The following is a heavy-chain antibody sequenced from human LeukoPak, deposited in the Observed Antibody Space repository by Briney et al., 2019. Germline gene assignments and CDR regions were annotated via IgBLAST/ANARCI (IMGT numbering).Heavy chain of an antibody. CDR2: IYQSGST. V-gene: IGHV4-38-2*02. D-gene: IGHD3-3*01. CDR3: AKNGQSGFSFDP. J-gene: IGHJ5*02. CDR1: GYSISSGYY. Sequence: SETLSLTCSVSGYSISSGYYWGWIRQPPGKGLEWIGSIYQSGSTYYNPSLKSRVTISADTSKNQFSLKLNSVTAADTAVYYCAKNGQSGFSFDPWGQGTLVTVSS.